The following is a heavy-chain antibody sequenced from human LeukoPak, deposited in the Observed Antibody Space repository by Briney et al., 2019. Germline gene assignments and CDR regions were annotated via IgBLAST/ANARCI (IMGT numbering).Heavy chain of an antibody. J-gene: IGHJ4*02. CDR1: GFTFSSYA. CDR2: ISYDGSNK. Sequence: GGSLRLSCAASGFTFSSYAMHWVRQAPGKGLEWVAVISYDGSNKYYADSVKGRFTISRDNSKNTLYLQMNSLRAGDTAVYYCARGGLAAGTEMDYWGQGTLVTVSS. V-gene: IGHV3-30*04. D-gene: IGHD6-13*01. CDR3: ARGGLAAGTEMDY.